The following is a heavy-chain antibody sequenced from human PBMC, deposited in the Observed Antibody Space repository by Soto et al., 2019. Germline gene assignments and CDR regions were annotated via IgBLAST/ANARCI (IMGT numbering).Heavy chain of an antibody. Sequence: SETLSLTCTVSGGSISSYYWSWIRQPPGKGLEWIGYIYYSGSTNYNPSLKSRVTISVDTSKNQFSLRLSSVTAADTAVYYCAGPPELTRIYYYYGMDVWGQGTTVTVSS. D-gene: IGHD1-7*01. CDR1: GGSISSYY. CDR2: IYYSGST. V-gene: IGHV4-59*01. CDR3: AGPPELTRIYYYYGMDV. J-gene: IGHJ6*02.